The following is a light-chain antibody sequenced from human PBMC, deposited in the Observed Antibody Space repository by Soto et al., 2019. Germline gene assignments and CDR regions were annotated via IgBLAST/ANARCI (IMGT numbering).Light chain of an antibody. CDR2: DAS. J-gene: IGKJ5*01. Sequence: EIVLTQSPVTLSLSPGERATLSCRASQSVSNQLAWYQQKPGQAPRLLIYDASRRVTGIPARFSGSGSGTDFTLTLSSLEHEDFAVYYCHQRAGSSTFGQGTRLEIK. CDR1: QSVSNQ. V-gene: IGKV3-11*01. CDR3: HQRAGSST.